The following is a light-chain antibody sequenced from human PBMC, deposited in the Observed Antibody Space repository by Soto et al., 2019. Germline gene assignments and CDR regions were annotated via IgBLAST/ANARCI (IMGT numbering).Light chain of an antibody. CDR1: QSISSW. CDR2: KAS. V-gene: IGKV1-5*03. CDR3: QQYNSYPWT. J-gene: IGKJ1*01. Sequence: DIQMTQSPSTLSVSVGDRVTITCRASQSISSWLAWYQQKPGKAPKLLIYKASSLESWVPSSFSGSGSGTEFTLTISSLQPDDFATYYCQQYNSYPWTFGQGTKVEIK.